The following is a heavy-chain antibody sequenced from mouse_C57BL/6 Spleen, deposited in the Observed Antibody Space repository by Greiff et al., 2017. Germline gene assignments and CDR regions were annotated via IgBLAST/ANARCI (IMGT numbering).Heavy chain of an antibody. CDR3: ARAYGSHDFDY. CDR1: GYAFSSSW. J-gene: IGHJ2*01. CDR2: IYPGDGDT. V-gene: IGHV1-82*01. Sequence: QVQLQQSGPELVKPGASVKISCKASGYAFSSSWLNWVKQRPGKGLEWIGRIYPGDGDTNYNGKFKGKATLTADKSSSTAYMQLSSLTSEDSAVYFCARAYGSHDFDYWGQGTTLTVSS. D-gene: IGHD1-1*01.